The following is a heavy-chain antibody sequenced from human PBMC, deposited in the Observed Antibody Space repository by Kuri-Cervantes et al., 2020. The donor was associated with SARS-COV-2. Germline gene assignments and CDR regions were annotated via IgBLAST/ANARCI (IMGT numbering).Heavy chain of an antibody. CDR2: ISAYNGNT. J-gene: IGHJ6*03. CDR3: ARSGWGSGSYYSTYYYYYMDV. CDR1: GYTFTSYG. D-gene: IGHD3-10*01. V-gene: IGHV1-18*01. Sequence: ASVKVSCKASGYTFTSYGISWVRQAPGQGLEWMGWISAYNGNTNYAQKLQGRVTITADESTSTAYMELSSLRSEDTAVYYCARSGWGSGSYYSTYYYYYMDVWGKGTTVTVSS.